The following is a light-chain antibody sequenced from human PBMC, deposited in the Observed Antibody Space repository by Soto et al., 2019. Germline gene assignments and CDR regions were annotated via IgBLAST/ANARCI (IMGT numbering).Light chain of an antibody. J-gene: IGKJ2*01. CDR3: QQYASTPPT. V-gene: IGKV4-1*01. Sequence: DIVMTQSPDSLAVSLGESATINCKSSQSVLYNSNNKNYLAWYQQRPGQPPKLLIYWASSRESGVPDRFSGSGSVTDCTLTITSLQAEDVAVYYCQQYASTPPTFCQGAQLEIK. CDR1: QSVLYNSNNKNY. CDR2: WAS.